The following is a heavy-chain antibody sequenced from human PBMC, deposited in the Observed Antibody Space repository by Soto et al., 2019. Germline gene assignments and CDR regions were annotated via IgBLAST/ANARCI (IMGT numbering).Heavy chain of an antibody. J-gene: IGHJ4*02. CDR1: GGTFSSYA. D-gene: IGHD6-6*01. CDR2: IIPIFGTA. V-gene: IGHV1-69*01. CDR3: ARMSLEYSSSSYFDY. Sequence: QVQLVQAAAEVKKPGSSVKVSCKASGGTFSSYAISWVRQAPGQGLEWMGGIIPIFGTANYAQKFQGRVTNTADQSRITAYMELSSLRSEDTAVYYCARMSLEYSSSSYFDYGGQETLVTVAS.